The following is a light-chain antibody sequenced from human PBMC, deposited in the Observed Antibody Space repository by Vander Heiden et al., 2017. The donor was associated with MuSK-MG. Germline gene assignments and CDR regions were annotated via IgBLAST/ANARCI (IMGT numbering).Light chain of an antibody. CDR2: DVS. CDR1: SSDVGGYNY. V-gene: IGLV2-11*02. CDR3: CSYAGSYTRVV. J-gene: IGLJ2*01. Sequence: QSALTQPPSVPGSPGRSVTISCTGTSSDVGGYNYVPWDQQQPVKSPTLMFYDVSKRPSGVPHRFSGYTSGTTAFPIMSGVQAEEEADYYCCSYAGSYTRVVFGGGTKLTVL.